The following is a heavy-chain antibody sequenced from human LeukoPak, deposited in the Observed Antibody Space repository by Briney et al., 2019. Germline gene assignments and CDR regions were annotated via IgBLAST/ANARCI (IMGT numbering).Heavy chain of an antibody. CDR3: ARVVGGYYRGDH. D-gene: IGHD3-3*01. CDR1: GYTFTSYG. CDR2: ISTYNGNT. Sequence: ASVKVSCKASGYTFTSYGISWVRQAPGQGLEWMGWISTYNGNTNYAQKLQGRVTMTTDTSTSTAYMELRSLRSDDTAVYYCARVVGGYYRGDHWGQGALVTVSS. V-gene: IGHV1-18*01. J-gene: IGHJ4*02.